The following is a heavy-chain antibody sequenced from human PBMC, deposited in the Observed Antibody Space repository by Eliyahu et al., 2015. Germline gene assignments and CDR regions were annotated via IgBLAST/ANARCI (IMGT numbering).Heavy chain of an antibody. CDR3: ARHGDSSGWFVFDY. J-gene: IGHJ4*02. CDR2: IYTSGSP. D-gene: IGHD3-22*01. CDR1: GGSISSYY. V-gene: IGHV4-4*09. Sequence: QVQLQESGPGLVKPSETLSLTCTVSGGSISSYYWSWIRQPPGKGLEWIGYIYTSGSPNYNPSLKSRVTISVDTSKNQFSLKLSSVTAADTAVYYCARHGDSSGWFVFDYWGQGTLVTVSS.